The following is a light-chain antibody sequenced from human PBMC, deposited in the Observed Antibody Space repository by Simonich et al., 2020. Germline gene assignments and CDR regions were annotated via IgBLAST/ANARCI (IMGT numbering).Light chain of an antibody. CDR1: QSGLYSSNNKNY. CDR2: WAS. J-gene: IGKJ3*01. CDR3: QQYYSTPFT. Sequence: DIVMTQSPDSLAVSLGERATINCKSSQSGLYSSNNKNYLAWYKQKPGQPPKLLIYWASTRESVGPDRFSGSGSGTDFTLTISSLQAEDVAVYYCQQYYSTPFTFGPGTKVDIK. V-gene: IGKV4-1*01.